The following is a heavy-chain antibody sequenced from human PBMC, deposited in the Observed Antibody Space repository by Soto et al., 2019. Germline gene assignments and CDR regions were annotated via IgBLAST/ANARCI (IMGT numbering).Heavy chain of an antibody. CDR1: GFTFSSYS. CDR3: AREYTAWPLAYGLDV. D-gene: IGHD2-2*02. CDR2: ISSANAYI. Sequence: GGSLRLSCVASGFTFSSYSVNWVRQAPGMGLEWVSSISSANAYIYYADSVKGRFTISRDNAKNSVSLQMNSLRAEDTAVYYCAREYTAWPLAYGLDVWGQGTTVTVSS. V-gene: IGHV3-21*01. J-gene: IGHJ6*02.